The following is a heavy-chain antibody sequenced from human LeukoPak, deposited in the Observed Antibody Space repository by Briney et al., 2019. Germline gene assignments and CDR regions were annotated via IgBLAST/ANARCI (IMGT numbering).Heavy chain of an antibody. CDR3: VREAGCGWPLDY. J-gene: IGHJ4*02. Sequence: GDSLRLSCATSGFDFGGACGMGWVRQAPEKGLEWVSTLSGGGETTHYAASVKGRLTISRDNARNTLYLQIDRLRPEDTAIYYCVREAGCGWPLDYWGRGNLVTVSS. CDR1: GFDFGGACG. D-gene: IGHD6-19*01. V-gene: IGHV3-23*01. CDR2: LSGGGETT.